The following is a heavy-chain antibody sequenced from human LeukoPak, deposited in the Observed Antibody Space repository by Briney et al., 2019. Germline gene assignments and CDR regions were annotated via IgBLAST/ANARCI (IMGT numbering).Heavy chain of an antibody. V-gene: IGHV3-48*01. Sequence: GGSLRLSRAASGFTFSSYAMSWVRQAPGKGLEWVSYISSSGSTIYYADSVKGRFTISRDNAKNALYLQMNSLRAEDTAVYYCARDYRLWGAYLTGTFDIWGHGTIVTVSS. J-gene: IGHJ3*02. CDR3: ARDYRLWGAYLTGTFDI. CDR2: ISSSGSTI. CDR1: GFTFSSYA. D-gene: IGHD3-3*01.